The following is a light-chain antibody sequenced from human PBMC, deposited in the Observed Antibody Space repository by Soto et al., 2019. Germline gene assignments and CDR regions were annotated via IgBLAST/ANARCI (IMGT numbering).Light chain of an antibody. V-gene: IGKV3-11*01. Sequence: EVMLTQSPVTLSLSPGDIATLSCRASQSYRGLLAWYQQKPGQSPRLLIYVAYNRAPGIPPRSSVSGSGPDFTLTISSLEPEDSAVYYCQQRHMWPITFGQGTRLEIK. CDR2: VAY. CDR3: QQRHMWPIT. CDR1: QSYRGL. J-gene: IGKJ5*01.